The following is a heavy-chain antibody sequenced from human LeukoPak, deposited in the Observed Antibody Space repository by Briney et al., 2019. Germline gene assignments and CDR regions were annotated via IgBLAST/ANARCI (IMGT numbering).Heavy chain of an antibody. CDR3: ARHETTVPYFDY. D-gene: IGHD4-17*01. CDR1: GGSISSSSYY. J-gene: IGHJ4*02. V-gene: IGHV4-39*01. CDR2: IYYSGST. Sequence: SETLSLTCTVSGGSISSSSYYWGWIRQPPGKGLEWIGSIYYSGSTYYNPSLKNRVTISVDTSKNQFSLKLSSVTAADTAVYYCARHETTVPYFDYWGQGTLVTVSS.